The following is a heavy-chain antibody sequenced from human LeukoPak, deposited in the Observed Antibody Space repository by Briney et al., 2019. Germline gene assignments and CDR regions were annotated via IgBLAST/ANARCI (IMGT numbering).Heavy chain of an antibody. V-gene: IGHV4-38-2*02. D-gene: IGHD4-17*01. CDR3: ARDFADYGGTGVDY. CDR2: IYHSGST. J-gene: IGHJ4*02. CDR1: GYSISSGYY. Sequence: PSETLSLTCTVSGYSISSGYYWGWIRQPPGKGLEWIGSIYHSGSTYYNPSLKSRVTISVDTSKNQFSLKLSSVTAADTAVYYCARDFADYGGTGVDYWGQGTLVTVSS.